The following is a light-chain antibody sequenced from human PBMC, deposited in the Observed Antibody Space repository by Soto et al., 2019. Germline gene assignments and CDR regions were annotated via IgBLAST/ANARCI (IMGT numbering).Light chain of an antibody. CDR3: QQYNKWPPLDT. Sequence: EIVMTQSPVILSVSPGESATLSCRASQNVNSDLAWYPQKPGQAPRILIYGASTRATDIPARISGSGSGTDFTLTINGLQSEDFAVYYCQQYNKWPPLDTFGQGNKLEIK. CDR2: GAS. J-gene: IGKJ2*01. CDR1: QNVNSD. V-gene: IGKV3-15*01.